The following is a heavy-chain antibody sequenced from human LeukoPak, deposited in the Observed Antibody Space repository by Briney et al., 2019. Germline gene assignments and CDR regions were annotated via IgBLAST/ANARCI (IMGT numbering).Heavy chain of an antibody. V-gene: IGHV3-23*01. CDR2: ISGSGGNT. D-gene: IGHD2-2*02. J-gene: IGHJ6*04. CDR3: AKGADSSSTSCYTSLDL. CDR1: GFSFSSYA. Sequence: GGSLRLSCAASGFSFSSYAMSWVRQAPGKGLEWVSSISGSGGNTYYGDSVKGRFTISRDSPKNTLYLQMNSLRAEDTAAYYCAKGADSSSTSCYTSLDLRGKGTTVTVSS.